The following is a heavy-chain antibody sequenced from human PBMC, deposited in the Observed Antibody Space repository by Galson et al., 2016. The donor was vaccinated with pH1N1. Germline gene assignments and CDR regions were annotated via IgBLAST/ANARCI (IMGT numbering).Heavy chain of an antibody. CDR3: AREDYYDTDLSDWYFDL. CDR1: GGTFGSYG. D-gene: IGHD3-22*01. V-gene: IGHV1-69*13. Sequence: SVKVSCKASGGTFGSYGINWVRQAPGQGLEWMGGIIPIFNTTKYAQNFQGRVTITADEITTTAYMELTSLRSDDTAMYFCAREDYYDTDLSDWYFDLWGRGTLLTVSS. CDR2: IIPIFNTT. J-gene: IGHJ2*01.